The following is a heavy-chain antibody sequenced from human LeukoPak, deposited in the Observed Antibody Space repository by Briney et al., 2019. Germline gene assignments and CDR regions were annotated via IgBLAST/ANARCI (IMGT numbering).Heavy chain of an antibody. V-gene: IGHV3-7*03. Sequence: GGSLRLSCAASGFTFSSYWMSWVRQAPGKGLEWVANIKRDGSEKYYVDSVKGRFTISRDNAKNSLYLQMNSLRAEDTAVYYCARLGGGKYGSGSSPWRYYYYGMDVWGQGTTVTVSS. D-gene: IGHD3-10*01. J-gene: IGHJ6*02. CDR2: IKRDGSEK. CDR3: ARLGGGKYGSGSSPWRYYYYGMDV. CDR1: GFTFSSYW.